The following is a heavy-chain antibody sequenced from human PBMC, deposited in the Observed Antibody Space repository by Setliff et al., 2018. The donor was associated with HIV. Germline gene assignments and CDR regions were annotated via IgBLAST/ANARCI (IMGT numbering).Heavy chain of an antibody. J-gene: IGHJ4*02. Sequence: SETLSLTCSVYGTSFSDHYWSWVRQTPGQGLEWIGEMNQSGTTNYNPSLKSRVTMSIDTSERQFSLELTSVTAADTAVYYCVRWYYCVSGACYRADYWGQGTMVTVSS. V-gene: IGHV4-34*01. D-gene: IGHD2-21*02. CDR2: MNQSGTT. CDR1: GTSFSDHY. CDR3: VRWYYCVSGACYRADY.